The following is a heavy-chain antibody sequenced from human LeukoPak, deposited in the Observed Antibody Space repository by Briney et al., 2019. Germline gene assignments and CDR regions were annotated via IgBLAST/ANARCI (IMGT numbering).Heavy chain of an antibody. Sequence: PGGSLRLSCAASGFTFSSYAMHWVRQAPGKGLEWVAVISYDGSNKYYADSVKGRFTISRDNSKNTLYLQMNSLRAKDTAVYYCASSRSGSYFLFDYWGQGTLVTVSS. CDR2: ISYDGSNK. D-gene: IGHD3-10*01. CDR3: ASSRSGSYFLFDY. V-gene: IGHV3-30*04. J-gene: IGHJ4*02. CDR1: GFTFSSYA.